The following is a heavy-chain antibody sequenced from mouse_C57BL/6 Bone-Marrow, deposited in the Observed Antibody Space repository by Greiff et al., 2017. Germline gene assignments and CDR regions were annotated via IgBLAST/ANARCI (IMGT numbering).Heavy chain of an antibody. CDR3: ASRGHY. CDR2: IYPGSGNT. Sequence: QVQLQQSGAELVRPGASVKLSCKASGYTFTAYYINWVKQRPGQGLEWIARIYPGSGNTYSNEKFKGKATRNAEKSSSTAYMPLSSLTSEDSAVYFCASRGHYWGQGTTLTVSS. CDR1: GYTFTAYY. V-gene: IGHV1-76*01. J-gene: IGHJ2*01.